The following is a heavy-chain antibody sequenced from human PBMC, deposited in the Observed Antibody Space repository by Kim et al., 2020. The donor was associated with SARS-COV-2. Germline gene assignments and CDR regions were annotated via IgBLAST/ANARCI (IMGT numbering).Heavy chain of an antibody. J-gene: IGHJ6*02. CDR3: AKDLATISDYGDTSSYSYYGMDV. CDR1: GFTFSSYA. Sequence: GGSLRLSCAASGFTFSSYAMSWVRQAPGKGLEWVSAISGSGGSTYYADSVKGRFTISRDNSKNTLYLQMNSLRAEDTAVYYCAKDLATISDYGDTSSYSYYGMDVWGQGTTVTVSS. V-gene: IGHV3-23*01. CDR2: ISGSGGST. D-gene: IGHD4-17*01.